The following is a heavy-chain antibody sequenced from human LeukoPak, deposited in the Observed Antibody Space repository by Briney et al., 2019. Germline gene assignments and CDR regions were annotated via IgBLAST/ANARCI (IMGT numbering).Heavy chain of an antibody. Sequence: SETLSLTCTVSGGSVSSGSYYWSWIRQPPGKGLEWIGEINHSGSTNYNPSLKSRVTLSVDTSKNQFSLKLSSVTAADTAVYYCARALDSSGYYLGYWGQGTLVTVSS. CDR1: GGSVSSGSYY. CDR3: ARALDSSGYYLGY. J-gene: IGHJ4*02. D-gene: IGHD3-22*01. CDR2: INHSGST. V-gene: IGHV4-39*07.